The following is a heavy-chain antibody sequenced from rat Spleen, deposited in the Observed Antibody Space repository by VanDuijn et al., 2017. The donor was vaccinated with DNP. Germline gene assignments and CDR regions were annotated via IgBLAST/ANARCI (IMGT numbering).Heavy chain of an antibody. V-gene: IGHV5-7*01. J-gene: IGHJ4*01. D-gene: IGHD1-4*01. Sequence: EVHLVESGGGLVQPGRSLKLSCAASGLTFSKHDLAWVRQAPKKGLEWVATIIHDGSRTYYGDSVKGRFTISRDKAKSSLYLQMNRLKSEDTATYYCARQGAGLSYYAMDAWGQGTSVTVSS. CDR3: ARQGAGLSYYAMDA. CDR1: GLTFSKHD. CDR2: IIHDGSRT.